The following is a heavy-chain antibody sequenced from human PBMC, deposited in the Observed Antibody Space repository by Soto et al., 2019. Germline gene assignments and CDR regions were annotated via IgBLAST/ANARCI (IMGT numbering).Heavy chain of an antibody. CDR1: GFTFTRHA. V-gene: IGHV3-23*01. CDR3: AKIRGYYDSASRWDAFGI. D-gene: IGHD3-10*01. Sequence: EVQLLESGGGLVQPGGSLRLSCVASGFTFTRHAMSWVRQAPGKGLEWVSGISNSGDSTNYADSVKGRFTISRDSSKNTVYQQMSSLRAEDTAVYHCAKIRGYYDSASRWDAFGIWGQGTMVTVSS. CDR2: ISNSGDST. J-gene: IGHJ3*02.